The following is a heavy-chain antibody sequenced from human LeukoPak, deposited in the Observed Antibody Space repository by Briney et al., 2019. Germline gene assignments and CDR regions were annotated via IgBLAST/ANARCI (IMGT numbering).Heavy chain of an antibody. CDR2: IWYDGSNK. CDR3: ARDMEVAGTSIDY. V-gene: IGHV3-33*01. J-gene: IGHJ4*02. Sequence: PGGSLRLSWAASGXTFGSYGVHWVRQAPGKGLEWVAVIWYDGSNKYYADSVEGRFTISRDNSKNTLYLQMNSLRAEDTAVYYCARDMEVAGTSIDYWGQGTLVTVSS. D-gene: IGHD6-19*01. CDR1: GXTFGSYG.